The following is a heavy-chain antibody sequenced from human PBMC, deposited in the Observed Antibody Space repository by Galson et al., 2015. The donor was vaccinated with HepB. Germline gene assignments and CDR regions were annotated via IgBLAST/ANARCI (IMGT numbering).Heavy chain of an antibody. V-gene: IGHV3-23*01. CDR3: AKDGRYSSSSVYFQH. D-gene: IGHD6-6*01. CDR1: GFTFSSYA. J-gene: IGHJ1*01. CDR2: ISGSGGST. Sequence: SLRLSCVASGFTFSSYAMSWVRQAPGKGLEWVSAISGSGGSTYYADSVKGRFTISRDNSKNTLYLQMNSLRAEDTAVYYCAKDGRYSSSSVYFQHWGQGTLVTVSS.